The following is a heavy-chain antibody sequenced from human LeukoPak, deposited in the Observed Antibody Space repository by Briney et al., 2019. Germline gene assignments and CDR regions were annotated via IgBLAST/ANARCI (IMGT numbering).Heavy chain of an antibody. V-gene: IGHV3-73*01. CDR3: IRGAASGSYYGFDV. D-gene: IGHD1-26*01. CDR1: GFTFSGST. J-gene: IGHJ6*02. Sequence: GGSLRLSCAASGFTFSGSTMHWVRQASWKGLEWVGRIRSKANNYATAYATSVKGRFTLSRDDSKNTAYLQMNSLKTEDTAVYYCIRGAASGSYYGFDVWGQGATVTVSS. CDR2: IRSKANNYAT.